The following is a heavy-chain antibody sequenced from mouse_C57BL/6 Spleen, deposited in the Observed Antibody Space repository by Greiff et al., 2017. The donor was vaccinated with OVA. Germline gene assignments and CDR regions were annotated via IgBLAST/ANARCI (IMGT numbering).Heavy chain of an antibody. CDR1: GFTFSDYY. CDR3: ARGRLLRAMDY. Sequence: EVKLVESEGGLVQPGSSMKLSCTASGFTFSDYYMAWVRQVPEKGLEWVANINYDGSSTYYLDSLKSRFIISRDNAKNILYLQMSSLKSEDTATYYCARGRLLRAMDYWGQGTSVTVSS. J-gene: IGHJ4*01. V-gene: IGHV5-16*01. CDR2: INYDGSST. D-gene: IGHD2-3*01.